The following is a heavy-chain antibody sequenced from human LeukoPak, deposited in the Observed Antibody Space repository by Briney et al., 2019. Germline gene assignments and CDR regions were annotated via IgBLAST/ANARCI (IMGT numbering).Heavy chain of an antibody. D-gene: IGHD3-10*01. CDR2: INPNSGGT. Sequence: GASVKVSCKASGYTFTGYYMHWVRQAPGQGLEWMGWINPNSGGTNYAQRFQGRVTMTRDTSISTAYMELSRLRSDDTAVYYCARDRGAWYGYYYYYMDVWGKGTTVTVSS. V-gene: IGHV1-2*02. J-gene: IGHJ6*03. CDR3: ARDRGAWYGYYYYYMDV. CDR1: GYTFTGYY.